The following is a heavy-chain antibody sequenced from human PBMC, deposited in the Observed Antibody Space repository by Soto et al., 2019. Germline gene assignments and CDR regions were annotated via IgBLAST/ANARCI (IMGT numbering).Heavy chain of an antibody. CDR1: GFTFSSYG. V-gene: IGHV3-30*18. D-gene: IGHD2-2*01. CDR3: AKGPGTSTSPYYFDY. CDR2: IPYDGSNK. Sequence: QVQLVESGGGVVQPGRSLRLSCAASGFTFSSYGMHWVRQAPGKGLEWVTVIPYDGSNKYYADSVKGRFTISRDNSKNTLDLQMNSLRAEDTAVYYCAKGPGTSTSPYYFDYWGQGTLVTVSS. J-gene: IGHJ4*02.